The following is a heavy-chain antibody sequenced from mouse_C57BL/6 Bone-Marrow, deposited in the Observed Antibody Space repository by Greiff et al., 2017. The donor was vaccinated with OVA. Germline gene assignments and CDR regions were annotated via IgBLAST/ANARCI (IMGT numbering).Heavy chain of an antibody. CDR2: ISDGGSYT. CDR1: GFTFSSYA. J-gene: IGHJ3*01. CDR3: ARGDLY. V-gene: IGHV5-4*01. Sequence: EVQLVESGGGLVKPGGSLKLSCAASGFTFSSYAMSWVRQTPEKRLEWVATISDGGSYTYYPDNVKGRFTISRDNAKNNLYLQMSHLKSEDTAMYYCARGDLYWGQGTLVTVSA.